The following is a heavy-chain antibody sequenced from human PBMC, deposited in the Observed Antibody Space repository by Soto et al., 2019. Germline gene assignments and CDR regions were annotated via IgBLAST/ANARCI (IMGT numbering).Heavy chain of an antibody. J-gene: IGHJ6*02. CDR3: AHKGGRGAGMDV. V-gene: IGHV2-5*02. CDR2: IYGDDDE. D-gene: IGHD2-15*01. CDR1: GFSVSTSAVG. Sequence: QITLKESGPTLVKPTQTLTLTCTFSGFSVSTSAVGVGWIRQPPGKALEWLALIYGDDDERYSPGLKSRLTITKDTSENQVVLTMTNMDPVDTATYYCAHKGGRGAGMDVWGQGTTVTVSS.